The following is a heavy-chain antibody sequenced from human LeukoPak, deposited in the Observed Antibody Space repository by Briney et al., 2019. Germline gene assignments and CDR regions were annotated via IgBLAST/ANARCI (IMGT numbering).Heavy chain of an antibody. CDR2: ISSSSSTI. CDR3: ARLPMATINYMDV. J-gene: IGHJ6*03. D-gene: IGHD5-12*01. V-gene: IGHV3-48*04. Sequence: PGGSLRLSCAASGFTFSSYSMNWVRQAPGKGLEWVSYISSSSSTINYADSVKASFTTSRDNAKNSLYLQMNSLRAEDTAVYYCARLPMATINYMDVWGKGTTVTVSS. CDR1: GFTFSSYS.